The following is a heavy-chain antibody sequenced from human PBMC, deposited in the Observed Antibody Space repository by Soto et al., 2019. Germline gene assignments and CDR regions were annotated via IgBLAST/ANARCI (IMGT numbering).Heavy chain of an antibody. D-gene: IGHD2-15*01. V-gene: IGHV3-9*01. CDR1: GFTFDDYA. CDR3: AKDKAVGDYYYGMDV. Sequence: GGSLRLSCAASGFTFDDYAMHWVRQAPGKGLEWVSGISWNSGSIGYADSVKGRFTISRDNAKNSLYLQMNSLRAEDTDLYYCAKDKAVGDYYYGMDVWGQGTTVTVSS. J-gene: IGHJ6*02. CDR2: ISWNSGSI.